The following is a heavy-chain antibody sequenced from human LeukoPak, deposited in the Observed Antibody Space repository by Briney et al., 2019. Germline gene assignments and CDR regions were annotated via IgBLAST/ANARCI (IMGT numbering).Heavy chain of an antibody. CDR2: ISSSGSTI. CDR3: AREPLRLHPSMDV. D-gene: IGHD5-12*01. Sequence: KPGGSLRLSCAASGFTFSDYYMSWIRQAPGKGLEWVSYISSSGSTIYYADSVKGRFTISRDNAKNSLYLQMNSLRAEDTAVYYCAREPLRLHPSMDVWGQGTTVTVSS. V-gene: IGHV3-11*01. J-gene: IGHJ6*02. CDR1: GFTFSDYY.